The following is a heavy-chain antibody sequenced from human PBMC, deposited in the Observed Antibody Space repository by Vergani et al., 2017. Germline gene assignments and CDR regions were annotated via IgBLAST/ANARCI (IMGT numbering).Heavy chain of an antibody. V-gene: IGHV5-51*01. D-gene: IGHD6-13*01. CDR3: ARLVYSSSANYYYYYGMDV. CDR2: IYPGDSDT. CDR1: GYSFTSYW. Sequence: EVQLVQSGAEVKKPGESLKISCKGSGYSFTSYWIGWVRQMPGKGLAWMGSIYPGDSDTSDSPSFQGQGTISADKSISTAYLQWSSLKASDTAMYYCARLVYSSSANYYYYYGMDVWGQGTTVTVSS. J-gene: IGHJ6*02.